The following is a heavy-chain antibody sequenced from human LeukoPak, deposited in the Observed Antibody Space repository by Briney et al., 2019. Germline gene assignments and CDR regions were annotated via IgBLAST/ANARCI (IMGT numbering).Heavy chain of an antibody. CDR3: TTDRRDVVVPAAMHWFDP. J-gene: IGHJ5*02. Sequence: GGSVRLCCAASGFTFSNAWMSWVRQAPGKGLEWVGRIKSKNDGGTTDYAAPVKGRFTISRDDSKNTLYLQMNSLKTEDTAVYYCTTDRRDVVVPAAMHWFDPWGQGTLVTVSS. CDR1: GFTFSNAW. D-gene: IGHD2-2*01. V-gene: IGHV3-15*01. CDR2: IKSKNDGGTT.